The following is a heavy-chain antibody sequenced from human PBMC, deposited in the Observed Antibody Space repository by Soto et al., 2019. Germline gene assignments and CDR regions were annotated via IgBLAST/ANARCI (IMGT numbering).Heavy chain of an antibody. CDR2: ISAYNGNT. CDR3: ARDSGSPIYYYYYMDV. D-gene: IGHD1-26*01. CDR1: GYTFTSYG. Sequence: GASVKVSCKASGYTFTSYGISWVRQAPGQGLEWMGWISAYNGNTNYAQKLQGRVTMTTDTSTSTAYMELRSLRSDDTAVYYCARDSGSPIYYYYYMDVWGKGTTVTVYS. V-gene: IGHV1-18*01. J-gene: IGHJ6*03.